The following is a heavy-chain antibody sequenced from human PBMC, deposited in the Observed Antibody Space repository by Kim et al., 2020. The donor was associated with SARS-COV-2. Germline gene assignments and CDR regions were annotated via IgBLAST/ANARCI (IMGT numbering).Heavy chain of an antibody. J-gene: IGHJ4*02. CDR2: IYYSGST. D-gene: IGHD6-6*01. CDR3: ARFLGYSTSSSGAPFDY. V-gene: IGHV4-59*01. CDR1: GGSISSYY. Sequence: SETLSLTCTVSGGSISSYYWSWIRQPPGKGLEWIGYIYYSGSTNYNPSLKSRVTISVDTSKNQFSLKLSSVTAADTAVYYCARFLGYSTSSSGAPFDYWGQGTLVTVSS.